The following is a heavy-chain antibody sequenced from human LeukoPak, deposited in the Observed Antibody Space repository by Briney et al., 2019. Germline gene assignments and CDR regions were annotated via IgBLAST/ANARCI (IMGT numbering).Heavy chain of an antibody. CDR2: INHSGST. J-gene: IGHJ5*02. Sequence: KTSETLSLTCAVYGGSFSGYYWSWIRQPPGKGLEWIGEINHSGSTNYNPSLKSRVTTSVDTSKNQFSLKLSSVTAADTAVYYCARAGGRRIAAAGTRRLMWFDPWGQGTLVTVSS. CDR1: GGSFSGYY. CDR3: ARAGGRRIAAAGTRRLMWFDP. V-gene: IGHV4-34*01. D-gene: IGHD6-13*01.